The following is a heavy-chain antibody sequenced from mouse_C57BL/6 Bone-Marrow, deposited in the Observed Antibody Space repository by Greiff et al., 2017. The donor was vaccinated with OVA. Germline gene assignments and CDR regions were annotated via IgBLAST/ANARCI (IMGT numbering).Heavy chain of an antibody. Sequence: DVQLQESGAELVRPGASVKLSCTASGFNIKDDYMHWVKQRPEQGLEWIGWIDPENGDTEHASKFQGKATITADTSSNTAYLQLSSLTSEDTAVYYCTPYGYDGAWWYFDVWGTGTTVTVSS. V-gene: IGHV14-4*01. J-gene: IGHJ1*03. D-gene: IGHD2-2*01. CDR3: TPYGYDGAWWYFDV. CDR2: IDPENGDT. CDR1: GFNIKDDY.